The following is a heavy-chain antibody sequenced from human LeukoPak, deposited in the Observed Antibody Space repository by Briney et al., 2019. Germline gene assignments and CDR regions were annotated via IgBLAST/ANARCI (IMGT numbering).Heavy chain of an antibody. D-gene: IGHD3-10*01. CDR1: GYTFTDYY. V-gene: IGHV1-2*02. CDR3: ARDCNFSSITMVRGVQNYYYYGMDV. CDR2: INPKSGAT. J-gene: IGHJ6*02. Sequence: ASVKVSCKASGYTFTDYYIHWVRQAPGQGLEWVGWINPKSGATNYAQKFQGRVTITADESTSTAYMELSSLRSEDTAVYYCARDCNFSSITMVRGVQNYYYYGMDVWGQGTTVTVSS.